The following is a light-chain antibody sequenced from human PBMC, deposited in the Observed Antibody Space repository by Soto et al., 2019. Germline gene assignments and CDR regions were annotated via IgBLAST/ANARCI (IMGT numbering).Light chain of an antibody. CDR3: CSYAGSSTYV. Sequence: QSALTQPASVSASPGQSITISCTGTGSDVGGYDYVSWYQQHPGKAPKLMIYEGSKRPSGVSNRFSGSKSGNTASLTISGLQAEDEADYYCCSYAGSSTYVFGTGTKVTVL. CDR2: EGS. CDR1: GSDVGGYDY. V-gene: IGLV2-23*01. J-gene: IGLJ1*01.